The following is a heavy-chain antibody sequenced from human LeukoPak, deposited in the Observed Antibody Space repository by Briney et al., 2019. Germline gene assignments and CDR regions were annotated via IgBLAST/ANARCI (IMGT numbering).Heavy chain of an antibody. CDR3: ARGMTGTNPLDY. D-gene: IGHD1-7*01. V-gene: IGHV1-69*05. J-gene: IGHJ4*02. Sequence: GGSLRLSCAASGFTFSSYAMHWVRQAPGKGLEWMGGIIPIFGTTTYAQKLQGRVTITRDESTSTAYMELSSLRSEDTAVYYCARGMTGTNPLDYWGQGTLVTVSS. CDR2: IIPIFGTT. CDR1: GFTFSSYA.